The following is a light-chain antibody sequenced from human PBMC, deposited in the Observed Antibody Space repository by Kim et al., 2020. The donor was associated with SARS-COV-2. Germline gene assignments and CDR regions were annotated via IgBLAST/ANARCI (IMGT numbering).Light chain of an antibody. Sequence: SGAPGERTTRSCRASQSADSNLAWYQQKPGPAPRLLIYGASTRAAGIPARFSGSGSGTEFSLTISSLQSEDFAMYYCQQYANWPYGFGQGTKLEI. CDR2: GAS. J-gene: IGKJ2*03. CDR1: QSADSN. CDR3: QQYANWPYG. V-gene: IGKV3-15*01.